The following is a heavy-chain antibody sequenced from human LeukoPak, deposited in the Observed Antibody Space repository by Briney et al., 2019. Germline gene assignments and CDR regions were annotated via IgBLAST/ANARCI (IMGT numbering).Heavy chain of an antibody. CDR1: GGTFSSYA. CDR3: ARARGCCGGSCYLATGYYYYGMDV. V-gene: IGHV1-69*13. J-gene: IGHJ6*04. D-gene: IGHD2-15*01. Sequence: ASVKVSCKASGGTFSSYAISWVRQAPGQGLEWMGGIIPIFGTENYAQKFQGRVTITADESTSTAYMELSSLRSEDTAVYYCARARGCCGGSCYLATGYYYYGMDVWGKGTTVTVSS. CDR2: IIPIFGTE.